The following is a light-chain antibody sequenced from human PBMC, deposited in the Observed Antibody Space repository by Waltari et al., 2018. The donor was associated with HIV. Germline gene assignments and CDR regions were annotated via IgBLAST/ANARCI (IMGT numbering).Light chain of an antibody. CDR2: DVT. V-gene: IGLV2-14*03. Sequence: QSALTQPASVSGSPGQSITISCTGISSDVDYYNYDCWYQQHPGKAPKLMIYDVTHRPSGVSNRFSGSKSGNMASLTISGLQAEDEADYYCSSYTSSSWVFGGGTKLTVL. J-gene: IGLJ3*02. CDR1: SSDVDYYNY. CDR3: SSYTSSSWV.